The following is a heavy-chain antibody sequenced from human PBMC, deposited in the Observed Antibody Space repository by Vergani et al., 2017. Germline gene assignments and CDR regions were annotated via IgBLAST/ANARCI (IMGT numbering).Heavy chain of an antibody. V-gene: IGHV3-23*01. D-gene: IGHD1-26*01. CDR2: LTGGGGST. Sequence: EVQLLESGGSLKQPGGSVRLSCAASGFTFSTYAMHWVRQAPGKGLEWVSALTGGGGSTYYADFFKGRFIISRDNSRDTLYLQMNSLRPEDTASYYCVNEAGRYENFLDSWGKGTLVTVSS. CDR3: VNEAGRYENFLDS. J-gene: IGHJ4*02. CDR1: GFTFSTYA.